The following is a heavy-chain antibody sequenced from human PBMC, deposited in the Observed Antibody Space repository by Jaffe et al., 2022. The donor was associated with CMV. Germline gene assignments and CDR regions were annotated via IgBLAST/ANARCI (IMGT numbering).Heavy chain of an antibody. V-gene: IGHV5-51*01. D-gene: IGHD3-16*02. CDR2: IYPGDSDT. CDR1: GYSFTSYW. Sequence: EVQLVQSGAEVKKPGESLKISCKGSGYSFTSYWIGWVRQMPGKGLEWMGIIYPGDSDTRYSPSFQGQVTISADKSISTAYLQWSSLKASDTAMYYCARLFLSEGDPSGDWFDPWGQGTLVTVSS. J-gene: IGHJ5*02. CDR3: ARLFLSEGDPSGDWFDP.